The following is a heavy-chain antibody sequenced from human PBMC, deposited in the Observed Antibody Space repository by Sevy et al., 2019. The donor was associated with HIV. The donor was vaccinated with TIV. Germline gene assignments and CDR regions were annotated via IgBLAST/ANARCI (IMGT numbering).Heavy chain of an antibody. V-gene: IGHV3-21*01. CDR1: GFTFNIYS. J-gene: IGHJ4*02. CDR2: ISSTGNTI. Sequence: GGSLRLSCATSGFTFNIYSMNWVRQAPGKGLEWVSSISSTGNTIYYADSVRGRFTVSRDNAENSLYLQMDSLRAEDTAVYYCARFYDHWGQGTLVTVSS. CDR3: ARFYDH.